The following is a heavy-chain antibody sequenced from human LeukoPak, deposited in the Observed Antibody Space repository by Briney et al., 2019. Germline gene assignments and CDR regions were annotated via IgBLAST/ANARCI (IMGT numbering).Heavy chain of an antibody. CDR1: GFTFSSYD. Sequence: PGGSLRLSCAASGFTFSSYDMHWVRQVTGKGLEWVSGIGIGGDTHYPGSVKGRFTISRENAKNSLYLQMNGLRAGDTAVYYCARGFGSGSTALCDYWGQGILVTVSS. CDR2: IGIGGDT. V-gene: IGHV3-13*04. J-gene: IGHJ4*02. D-gene: IGHD3-10*01. CDR3: ARGFGSGSTALCDY.